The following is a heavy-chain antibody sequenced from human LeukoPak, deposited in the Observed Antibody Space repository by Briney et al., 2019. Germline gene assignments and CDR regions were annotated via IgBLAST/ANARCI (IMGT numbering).Heavy chain of an antibody. CDR2: ISSSSTYL. CDR1: GFTFSSYN. Sequence: GGSLRLSCAASGFTFSSYNVNWVRQAPGKGLEWVSSISSSSTYLFYADSVKGRFTISRDNAKNSLYLQMSSLRAEDTAVYYCARDLDIVVVPASWFDPWGQGTLVTVSS. J-gene: IGHJ5*02. D-gene: IGHD2-2*03. V-gene: IGHV3-21*01. CDR3: ARDLDIVVVPASWFDP.